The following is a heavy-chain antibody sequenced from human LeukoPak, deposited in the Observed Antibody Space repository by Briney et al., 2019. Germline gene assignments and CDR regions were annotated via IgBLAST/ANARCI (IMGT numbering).Heavy chain of an antibody. D-gene: IGHD3-10*01. J-gene: IGHJ4*02. Sequence: GGSLRLSCAASGFTFSYYAMHWVRQAPGKGLEWVAIISYDGSNKYHADSVKGRFTISRDNSQNMLYLQMSSLRAEDTAVYYCARAQNYYNSPFSYWGQGTLVTVSS. CDR3: ARAQNYYNSPFSY. V-gene: IGHV3-30-3*01. CDR2: ISYDGSNK. CDR1: GFTFSYYA.